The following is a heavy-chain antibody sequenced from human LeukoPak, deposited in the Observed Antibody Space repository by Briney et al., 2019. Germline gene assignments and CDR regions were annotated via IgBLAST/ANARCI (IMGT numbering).Heavy chain of an antibody. V-gene: IGHV1-2*02. J-gene: IGHJ4*02. CDR2: MNPKSGGT. D-gene: IGHD3-9*01. Sequence: ASVKVSCKASGYTFTSYYMHWVRQAPGQGLEWMGWMNPKSGGTNYAQKFEARVTMNRDTSISTAYMELSRLRFDDTAVYYCARSPDILTGEKFDYWGQGTLVTVSS. CDR3: ARSPDILTGEKFDY. CDR1: GYTFTSYY.